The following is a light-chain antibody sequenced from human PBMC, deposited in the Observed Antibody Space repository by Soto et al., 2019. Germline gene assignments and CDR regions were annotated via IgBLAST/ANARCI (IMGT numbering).Light chain of an antibody. CDR1: QSIGRY. CDR2: SAS. CDR3: QESYSVPLFT. J-gene: IGKJ3*01. V-gene: IGKV1-39*01. Sequence: DIELTQSPSPLSASVGDSVTITCRASQSIGRYLNWFQQKPGQAPKLLIYSASSLQSGVPSRFSGSGSGTDFTLTISILQSEDFATYFCQESYSVPLFTFGPGTKVDI.